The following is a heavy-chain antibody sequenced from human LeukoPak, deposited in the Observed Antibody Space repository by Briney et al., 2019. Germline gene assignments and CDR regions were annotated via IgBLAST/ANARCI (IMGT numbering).Heavy chain of an antibody. Sequence: TSETLSLTCTVSGGSISSYYWSWIRQPPGKGLEWIGYIYYSGSTNYNPSLKSRVTISVDTSKNQFSLKLSSVTAADTAVYYCARTRFYKSRYCSSTSCYTGANWFDPWGQGTLVTVSS. D-gene: IGHD2-2*02. J-gene: IGHJ5*02. V-gene: IGHV4-59*08. CDR1: GGSISSYY. CDR2: IYYSGST. CDR3: ARTRFYKSRYCSSTSCYTGANWFDP.